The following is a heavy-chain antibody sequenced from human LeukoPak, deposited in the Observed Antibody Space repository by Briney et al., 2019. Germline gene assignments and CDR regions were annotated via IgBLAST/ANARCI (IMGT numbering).Heavy chain of an antibody. V-gene: IGHV6-1*01. CDR1: GDSVSSNSAA. CDR3: ARGGIYFYD. CDR2: TYYRSKWYY. J-gene: IGHJ4*02. Sequence: SQTLSLTCAISGDSVSSNSAAWNWIRQSPSRGLEWLGRTYYRSKWYYEYAVSVKSRITINADTSKNQFTLLLNSVTPEDTAVYCCARGGIYFYDWGQGTLVTVSS.